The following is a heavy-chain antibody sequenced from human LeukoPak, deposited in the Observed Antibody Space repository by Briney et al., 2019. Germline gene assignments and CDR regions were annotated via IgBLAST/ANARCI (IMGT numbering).Heavy chain of an antibody. J-gene: IGHJ2*01. CDR3: ARVGYLGAYCGGDCYSPWYFDL. CDR2: IYYSGST. D-gene: IGHD2-21*02. CDR1: GGSISSGDYY. V-gene: IGHV4-30-4*01. Sequence: PSETLSLTCTVSGGSISSGDYYWSWIRQPPGKGLEWIGYIYYSGSTYYNPSLKSRVTISVDTSKNQFSLKLSSVTAADTAVYYCARVGYLGAYCGGDCYSPWYFDLWGRGTLVTVSS.